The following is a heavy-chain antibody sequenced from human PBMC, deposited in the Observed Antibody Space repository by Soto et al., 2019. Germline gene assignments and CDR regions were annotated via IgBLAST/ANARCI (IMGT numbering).Heavy chain of an antibody. J-gene: IGHJ4*02. D-gene: IGHD5-12*01. Sequence: ASVKVSCKASGGTFSSYAITWVRQAPGQGLEWMGGIIPIFGTANYAQKFQGRVTITADESTSTAYMELSSLRSGDTAVYYCARGKDIVATFSSYDYWGQGTQVTVSS. V-gene: IGHV1-69*13. CDR2: IIPIFGTA. CDR1: GGTFSSYA. CDR3: ARGKDIVATFSSYDY.